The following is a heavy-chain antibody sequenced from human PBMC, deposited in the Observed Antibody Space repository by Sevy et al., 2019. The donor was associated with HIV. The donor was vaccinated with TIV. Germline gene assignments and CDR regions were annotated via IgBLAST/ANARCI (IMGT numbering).Heavy chain of an antibody. V-gene: IGHV3-30-3*01. CDR1: GFTFSSYA. J-gene: IGHJ4*02. Sequence: GGSLRLSCAASGFTFSSYAMHWVRQAPGKGLEWVAVISYDGSNKYYADSVKGRFTISRDNSKNTLYLQMNSLRAEDTAVYYCARDPSEYWNDVHYFDYWAQGTLVTVSS. CDR2: ISYDGSNK. CDR3: ARDPSEYWNDVHYFDY. D-gene: IGHD1-1*01.